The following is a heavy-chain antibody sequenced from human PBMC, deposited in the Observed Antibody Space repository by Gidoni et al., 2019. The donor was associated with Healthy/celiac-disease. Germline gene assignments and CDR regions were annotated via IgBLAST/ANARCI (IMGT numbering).Heavy chain of an antibody. D-gene: IGHD3-3*01. CDR2: ISAYNGNT. J-gene: IGHJ6*02. CDR1: GYTFTSYG. Sequence: QVQLVQSGAEVKKPGASVKVSCKASGYTFTSYGISWVRQAPGQGLEWMGWISAYNGNTNYAQKLQGRVTMTTDTSTSTAYMELRSLRSDDTAVYYCARDIITIFGVVIEGMDVWGQGTTVTVSS. V-gene: IGHV1-18*04. CDR3: ARDIITIFGVVIEGMDV.